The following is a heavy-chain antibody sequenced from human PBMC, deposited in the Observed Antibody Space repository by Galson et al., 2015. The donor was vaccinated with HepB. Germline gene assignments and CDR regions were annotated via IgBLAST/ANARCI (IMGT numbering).Heavy chain of an antibody. V-gene: IGHV3-33*01. CDR3: ARRYLWEYYFDY. Sequence: SLRLSCAASGFTFSSYGMHWVRQAPGKGLEWVAVIWYDGSNKYYADSVKGRYTISRDNSKNTLYLQMNSLRAEDTAVYYCARRYLWEYYFDYWGQGTLVTVSS. CDR2: IWYDGSNK. D-gene: IGHD1-26*01. CDR1: GFTFSSYG. J-gene: IGHJ4*02.